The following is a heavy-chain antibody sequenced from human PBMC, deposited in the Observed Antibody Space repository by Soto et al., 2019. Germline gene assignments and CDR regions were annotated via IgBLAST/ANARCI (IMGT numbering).Heavy chain of an antibody. D-gene: IGHD3-10*01. CDR1: GGTFSSYT. CDR2: IIPILGIA. V-gene: IGHV1-69*02. J-gene: IGHJ4*02. Sequence: QVQLVQSGAEVKKPGSSVKVSCKASGGTFSSYTISWVRQAPGQGLEWMGRIIPILGIANYAQKFQGRVTITADKDTSTAYMELSSLRSEDTAVYYCALSWYYGSGSYFPYYFDYWGQGTLVTVSS. CDR3: ALSWYYGSGSYFPYYFDY.